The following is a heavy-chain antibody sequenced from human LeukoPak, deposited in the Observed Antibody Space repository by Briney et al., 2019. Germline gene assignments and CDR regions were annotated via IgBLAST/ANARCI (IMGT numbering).Heavy chain of an antibody. D-gene: IGHD6-13*01. CDR3: ARQDVSSSWYFNWFDP. Sequence: SETLSLTCTVSGGSISSISYYWGWIRQPPGEGLEWIGSISYSGSTYYNPSLKSRVTISVSTSKNQLSLKLSSVTAADTAVYYCARQDVSSSWYFNWFDPWGQGTLVTVSS. J-gene: IGHJ5*02. V-gene: IGHV4-39*01. CDR1: GGSISSISYY. CDR2: ISYSGST.